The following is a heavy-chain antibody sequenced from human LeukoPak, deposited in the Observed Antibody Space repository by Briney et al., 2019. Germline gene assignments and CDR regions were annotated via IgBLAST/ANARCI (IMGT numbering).Heavy chain of an antibody. D-gene: IGHD2/OR15-2a*01. Sequence: ASVKVSCKASGYTFTSYDINWVRQATGQGLEWMGWMNPNSGNTGYAQKFQGRVTMTRNTSISTAYMELSSLSSEDTAVYFCAGEYFKVLHAFDIWGQGTKVTVSS. J-gene: IGHJ3*02. CDR1: GYTFTSYD. CDR3: AGEYFKVLHAFDI. V-gene: IGHV1-8*01. CDR2: MNPNSGNT.